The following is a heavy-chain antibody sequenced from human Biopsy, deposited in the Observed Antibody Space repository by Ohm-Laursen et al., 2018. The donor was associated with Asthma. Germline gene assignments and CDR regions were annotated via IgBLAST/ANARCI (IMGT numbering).Heavy chain of an antibody. CDR3: ARWTTPINGFDP. CDR1: GYTFTNYA. J-gene: IGHJ5*02. CDR2: ISAYNGNT. D-gene: IGHD4-11*01. Sequence: GASVKVSCNVSGYTFTNYAICWVRQAPGQGLEWMGWISAYNGNTNYAQKFQGRLTLTTDTSTSTAHMELRSLRSDDTAVYYCARWTTPINGFDPWGQGTLITVSS. V-gene: IGHV1-18*04.